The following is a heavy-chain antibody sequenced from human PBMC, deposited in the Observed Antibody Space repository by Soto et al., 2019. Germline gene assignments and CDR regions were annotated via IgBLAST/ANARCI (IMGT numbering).Heavy chain of an antibody. Sequence: ASVKVSCKASGYTFTGYYMHWVRQAPGQGLEWMGGINPNSGGTNYAQKFQGWVTMTRDTSSSTVYMELSRLTSDDTAIYYCARDREYCSGSSCYWNEFDYWGQGTLVTVSS. CDR3: ARDREYCSGSSCYWNEFDY. V-gene: IGHV1-2*04. J-gene: IGHJ4*02. D-gene: IGHD2-15*01. CDR2: INPNSGGT. CDR1: GYTFTGYY.